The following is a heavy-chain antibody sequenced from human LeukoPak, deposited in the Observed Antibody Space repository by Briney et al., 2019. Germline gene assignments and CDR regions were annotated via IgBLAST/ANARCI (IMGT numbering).Heavy chain of an antibody. CDR1: GFTFTTYW. J-gene: IGHJ4*02. D-gene: IGHD3-10*01. V-gene: IGHV3-7*01. CDR3: AKVAKYYYGSETYYFFEH. CDR2: INQDGTEK. Sequence: PGESLRLSRAASGFTFTTYWMSWVRQAPGKGLEWVANINQDGTEKYYVDSVKGRFTISRDDAKRSPYLQMNSLRVEDTAVYYCAKVAKYYYGSETYYFFEHWGQGTPVTASS.